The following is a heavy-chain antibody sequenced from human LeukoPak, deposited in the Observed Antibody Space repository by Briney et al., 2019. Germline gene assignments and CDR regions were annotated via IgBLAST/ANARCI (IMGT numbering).Heavy chain of an antibody. CDR2: INPSGGST. CDR1: GYTFTSYY. CDR3: ARDYGVVTAISYYFDY. Sequence: ASVKVSCKASGYTFTSYYMHWVRQAPGQGLEWMGIINPSGGSTSYAQKFQGRVTVTRDTSTSTVYMELSSLRSEDTAVYYCARDYGVVTAISYYFDYWGQGTLVTVSS. D-gene: IGHD2-21*02. V-gene: IGHV1-46*01. J-gene: IGHJ4*02.